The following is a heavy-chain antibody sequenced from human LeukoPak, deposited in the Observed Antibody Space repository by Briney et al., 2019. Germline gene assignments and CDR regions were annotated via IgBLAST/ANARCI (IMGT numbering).Heavy chain of an antibody. J-gene: IGHJ6*04. V-gene: IGHV1-18*04. D-gene: IGHD3-10*01. Sequence: ASVTVSCKASGYTFTSYGISWVRQAPGQGHEWMGWISAYNGNTNYAQKLQGRVTMTTDTSTSTVYMELRSLRSDDAAVYYCERGAMVRGVTGMDVWGKGTTVTVSS. CDR2: ISAYNGNT. CDR3: ERGAMVRGVTGMDV. CDR1: GYTFTSYG.